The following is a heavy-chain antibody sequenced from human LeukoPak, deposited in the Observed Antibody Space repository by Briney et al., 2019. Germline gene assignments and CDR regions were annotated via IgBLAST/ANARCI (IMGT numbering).Heavy chain of an antibody. CDR3: ARDWDGSGSSWFDP. Sequence: SETLSLICTVSGGSISSGSYYWSWIRQPAGKGLEWIGRIYTSGSTNYNPSLKSRVTISVDTSKNQFSLKLSSVTAADTAVYYCARDWDGSGSSWFDPWGQGTLVTVSS. V-gene: IGHV4-61*02. D-gene: IGHD3-10*01. J-gene: IGHJ5*02. CDR2: IYTSGST. CDR1: GGSISSGSYY.